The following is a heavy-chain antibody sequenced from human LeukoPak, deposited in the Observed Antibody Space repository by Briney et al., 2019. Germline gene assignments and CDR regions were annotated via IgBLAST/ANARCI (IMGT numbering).Heavy chain of an antibody. Sequence: GGSLRLSCAASGFTFSNYWIRWVRQAPGKGLEWVANIKYDGSEKYYVDSVKGRFTISRDNAKNSLYLQMNSLRAEDTAVYYCARDFILVGYWGQGTLVTVSS. D-gene: IGHD2-15*01. V-gene: IGHV3-7*01. CDR3: ARDFILVGY. J-gene: IGHJ4*02. CDR2: IKYDGSEK. CDR1: GFTFSNYW.